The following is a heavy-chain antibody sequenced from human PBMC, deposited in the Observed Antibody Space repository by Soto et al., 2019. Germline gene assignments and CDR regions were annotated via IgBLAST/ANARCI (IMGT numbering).Heavy chain of an antibody. CDR1: GLTVSGKKY. CDR3: ASWVLQEHAYDI. Sequence: DVQLVESGGGLIQPGGSLRLSCAAFGLTVSGKKYMAWVRQAPGKGLEWVSGLYDVDGTYYADSVKGRFTISRDSSKNIVYLRMNCLRPDDTAVYYCASWVLQEHAYDIWGLGTTGTLAS. CDR2: LYDVDGT. V-gene: IGHV3-53*01. J-gene: IGHJ3*02. D-gene: IGHD1-1*01.